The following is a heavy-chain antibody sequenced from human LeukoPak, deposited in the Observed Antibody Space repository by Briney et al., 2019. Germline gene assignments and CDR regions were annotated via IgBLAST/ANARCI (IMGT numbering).Heavy chain of an antibody. CDR1: GFTFNKYA. V-gene: IGHV3-23*01. CDR2: ISADDDESS. J-gene: IGHJ4*01. D-gene: IGHD6-13*01. CDR3: VRRRIAEAGDFDY. Sequence: PGGSLRLSCAASGFTFNKYAMTWVRQAPGQGLHWVAHISADDDESSWYADSVRGRFTISRDNSKNTLYLQMSRLTDEDTAIYYCVRRRIAEAGDFDYWGQGTLVTVSS.